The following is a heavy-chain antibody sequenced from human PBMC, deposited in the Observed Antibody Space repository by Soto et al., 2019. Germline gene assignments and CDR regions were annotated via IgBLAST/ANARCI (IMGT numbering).Heavy chain of an antibody. Sequence: PSETLSLTCTVSGDSISSYYWSWIRQPPGKGLEWIGYIYYSGSPDYNPSLKTRVTISVDTSKNQFSLKLSSVTAADTAIYYCARLGNESPYNWFDPWGQGTLVTVSS. CDR2: IYYSGSP. CDR1: GDSISSYY. CDR3: ARLGNESPYNWFDP. V-gene: IGHV4-59*01. D-gene: IGHD1-1*01. J-gene: IGHJ5*02.